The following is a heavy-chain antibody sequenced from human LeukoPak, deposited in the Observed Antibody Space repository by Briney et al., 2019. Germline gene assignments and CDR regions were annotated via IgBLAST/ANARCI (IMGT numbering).Heavy chain of an antibody. CDR3: AKDTDFWSSNYFDY. Sequence: GGCLRLSCIASGFTFSNSAISWVRQAPGKGLEWVSGVSGSGGSTYYADSMKGRFTISRDNSKNTVYLQMNSLRAEDTAVYYCAKDTDFWSSNYFDYWGQGTLVTVSS. J-gene: IGHJ4*02. CDR2: VSGSGGST. D-gene: IGHD3-3*01. CDR1: GFTFSNSA. V-gene: IGHV3-23*01.